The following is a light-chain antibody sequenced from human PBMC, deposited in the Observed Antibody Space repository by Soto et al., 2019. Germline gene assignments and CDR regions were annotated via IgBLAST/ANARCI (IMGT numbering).Light chain of an antibody. CDR3: LLSYNGVRV. J-gene: IGLJ3*02. V-gene: IGLV7-46*01. CDR1: TGAVTSGHY. CDR2: DTT. Sequence: QAVVTQEPSLTVSPGGTVTLTCGSSTGAVTSGHYPYWFQQKPGQAPRTLTYDTTNKHSWTPARFSGSLLGGKAALTLSGAQPEDEAEYYCLLSYNGVRVFGGGTKVTVL.